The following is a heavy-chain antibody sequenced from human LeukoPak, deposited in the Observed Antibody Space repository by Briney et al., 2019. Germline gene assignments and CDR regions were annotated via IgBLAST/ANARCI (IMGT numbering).Heavy chain of an antibody. CDR2: ISWNSGSI. D-gene: IGHD2-2*01. Sequence: GGSLRLSCVASGFTFDDYAMHWVRQAPGKGLEWVSGISWNSGSIGYADSVKGRFTISRDNAKNSLYLQMNSLRAEDMALYYCAKARGYCSSTSCYWSFDRYFDLWGRGTLVTVSS. CDR3: AKARGYCSSTSCYWSFDRYFDL. J-gene: IGHJ2*01. V-gene: IGHV3-9*03. CDR1: GFTFDDYA.